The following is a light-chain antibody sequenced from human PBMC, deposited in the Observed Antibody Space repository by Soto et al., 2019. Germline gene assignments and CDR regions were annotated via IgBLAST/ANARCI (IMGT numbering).Light chain of an antibody. CDR1: QTINTW. V-gene: IGKV1-5*01. CDR2: DAS. Sequence: DIQMTQSPSTLSASVGERVTITCRASQTINTWLAWYQHKPGKAPKLLIYDASTLQTGVPSRFSGYSSGTEFTLTISSLQPDELATYFCQQYHSFSPEGLTFGGGTKVEL. J-gene: IGKJ4*01. CDR3: QQYHSFSPEGLT.